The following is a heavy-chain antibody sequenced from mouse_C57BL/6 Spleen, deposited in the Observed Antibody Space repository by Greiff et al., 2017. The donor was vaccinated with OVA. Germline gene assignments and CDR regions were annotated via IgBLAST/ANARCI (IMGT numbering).Heavy chain of an antibody. Sequence: QVQLKESGAELEKPGASVKLSCKASGYTFTEYTIHWVKQRSGQGLEWIGWFYPGSGSIKYNEKFKDKATLTADKSSGTVYMELSRLTSEDSAVYFCARHGFNWDRFDYWGQGTTLTVSS. D-gene: IGHD4-1*01. CDR2: FYPGSGSI. CDR3: ARHGFNWDRFDY. CDR1: GYTFTEYT. J-gene: IGHJ2*01. V-gene: IGHV1-62-2*01.